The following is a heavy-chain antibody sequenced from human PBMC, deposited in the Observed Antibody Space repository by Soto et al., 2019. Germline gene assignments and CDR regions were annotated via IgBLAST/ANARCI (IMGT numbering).Heavy chain of an antibody. V-gene: IGHV3-7*03. CDR1: DFTFRNSW. CDR2: IKPDGGAT. J-gene: IGHJ4*02. CDR3: FGGNGGPQ. D-gene: IGHD3-16*01. Sequence: GGSLRLSCATSDFTFRNSWINWVRQAPGKGLEWVADIKPDGGATNYVDSVKGRFTISRDNVRNSASLQMNSLRVEDTAVYFCFGGNGGPQWGQGTLVTVSS.